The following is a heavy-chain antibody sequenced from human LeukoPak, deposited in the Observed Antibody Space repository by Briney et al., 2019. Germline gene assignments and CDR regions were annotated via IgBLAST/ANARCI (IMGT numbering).Heavy chain of an antibody. J-gene: IGHJ5*02. Sequence: PSETLSLTCTVSGGSISSSSYYWGWIRQPPGKGLEWIGSIYYSGSTYYNPSLKSRVTISVDTSKNQFSLKLSSVTAADTAVYYCARLGVIMVRGVIINWFDPWGQGTLVTVSS. V-gene: IGHV4-39*01. CDR1: GGSISSSSYY. CDR3: ARLGVIMVRGVIINWFDP. CDR2: IYYSGST. D-gene: IGHD3-10*01.